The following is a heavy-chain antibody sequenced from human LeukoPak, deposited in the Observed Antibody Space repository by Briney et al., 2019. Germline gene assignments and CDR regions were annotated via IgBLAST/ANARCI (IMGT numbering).Heavy chain of an antibody. CDR1: GFTFSSYA. D-gene: IGHD5-12*01. CDR2: ISGSGGST. CDR3: ARGKLGGYSGYVSLY. Sequence: GGSLRLSCAASGFTFSSYAMSWVRQAPGKGLEWVSAISGSGGSTYYADSVKGRFTISRDNSKNTLYLQMNSLRAEDTAVYYCARGKLGGYSGYVSLYWGQGTLVTVSS. V-gene: IGHV3-23*01. J-gene: IGHJ4*02.